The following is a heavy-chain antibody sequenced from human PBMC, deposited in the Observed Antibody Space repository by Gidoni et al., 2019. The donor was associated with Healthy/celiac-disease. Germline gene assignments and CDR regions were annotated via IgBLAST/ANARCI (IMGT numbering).Heavy chain of an antibody. CDR2: IWYDGSNK. V-gene: IGHV3-33*01. Sequence: QVQLVESGGGVVQPGRSLRLSCAAAGFTFSSYGMHWVRPAPGKGLAVVAVIWYDGSNKYYADSVKGRFTISRDNSKNTLYLQMNSLRAEDTAVYYCARDTYYYGSGVGGYWGQGTLVTVSS. D-gene: IGHD3-10*01. CDR1: GFTFSSYG. CDR3: ARDTYYYGSGVGGY. J-gene: IGHJ4*02.